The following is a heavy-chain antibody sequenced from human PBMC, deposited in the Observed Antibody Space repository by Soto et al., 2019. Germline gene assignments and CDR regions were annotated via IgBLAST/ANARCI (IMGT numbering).Heavy chain of an antibody. D-gene: IGHD2-21*01. Sequence: SETLSLTCTVSGGSISSYYWSWIRQPPGKGLEWIGYIYYSGTTDYNPSLKSRVTISLDTSKNQFSLKLTSVTAVDTAVYYCGRREIQEPIAYWGQGALVTVSS. CDR3: GRREIQEPIAY. V-gene: IGHV4-59*12. J-gene: IGHJ4*02. CDR2: IYYSGTT. CDR1: GGSISSYY.